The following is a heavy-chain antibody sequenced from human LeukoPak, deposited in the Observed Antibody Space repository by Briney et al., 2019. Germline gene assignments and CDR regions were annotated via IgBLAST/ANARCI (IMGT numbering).Heavy chain of an antibody. CDR3: ARVPTTPEDPFDY. CDR2: IYYSGNT. CDR1: GGSIISSSYY. V-gene: IGHV4-39*07. J-gene: IGHJ4*02. D-gene: IGHD2-15*01. Sequence: PSETLSLTCTVSGGSIISSSYYWGWIRQPPGKGLEWIGSIYYSGNTDYNPSLKSRVTISVETSKNQFSLKLSSVTAADTAVYYCARVPTTPEDPFDYWGQGTLVTVSS.